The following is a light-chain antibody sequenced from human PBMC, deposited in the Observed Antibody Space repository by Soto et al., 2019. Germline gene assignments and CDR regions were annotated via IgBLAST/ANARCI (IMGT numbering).Light chain of an antibody. CDR1: SSDIGNYNY. CDR3: SSFTNSLTLV. V-gene: IGLV2-14*01. Sequence: QSALTQPASVSGSPGQSIAISCTGTSSDIGNYNYVSWYQQHPGKAPKLIIYEVSNRPSGVSNRFSGSKSGNTASLTISGLQADDEADYYCSSFTNSLTLVFGVGTKLTVL. J-gene: IGLJ3*02. CDR2: EVS.